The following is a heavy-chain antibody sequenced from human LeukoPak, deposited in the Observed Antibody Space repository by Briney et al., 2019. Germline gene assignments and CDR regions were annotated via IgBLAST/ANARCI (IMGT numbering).Heavy chain of an antibody. V-gene: IGHV3-30*07. CDR1: GFAFSSYS. CDR2: ISYDGSTK. CDR3: AKDELAAAEQY. J-gene: IGHJ4*02. Sequence: GRSLRLSCAASGFAFSSYSMHWVRQAPGRGLEWVALISYDGSTKYYADSVKGRFTISRDNSKNTLYLQMNSLRAEDTAVYYCAKDELAAAEQYWGQGTLVTVSS. D-gene: IGHD6-13*01.